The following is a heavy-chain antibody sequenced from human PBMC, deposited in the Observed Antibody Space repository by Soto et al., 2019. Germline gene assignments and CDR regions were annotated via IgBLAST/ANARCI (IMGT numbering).Heavy chain of an antibody. CDR1: GYSISSSNW. Sequence: SETLSLTCAVSGYSISSSNWWGWIRQPPGKGLEWIGYIYYSGTTYYNPSLKSRVTISVDTSKNQFSLKLSSVTAADTAVYYCARNSYPIDYWGQGTLVTVSS. CDR3: ARNSYPIDY. V-gene: IGHV4-28*01. CDR2: IYYSGTT. J-gene: IGHJ4*02.